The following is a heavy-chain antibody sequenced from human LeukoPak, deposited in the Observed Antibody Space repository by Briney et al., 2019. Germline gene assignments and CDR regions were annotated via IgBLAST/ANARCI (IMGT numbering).Heavy chain of an antibody. J-gene: IGHJ4*02. V-gene: IGHV4-61*02. Sequence: SETLSLTCTESGGSISSDDYYWNWIRQPAGRGLEWIGRIYTTGNTMYNPSLESRVSMSIDTPKNQVSLKVKSVTAADTAVYYCARGGTLFTFFDSWGQGTLVTVSS. CDR2: IYTTGNT. CDR1: GGSISSDDYY. CDR3: ARGGTLFTFFDS.